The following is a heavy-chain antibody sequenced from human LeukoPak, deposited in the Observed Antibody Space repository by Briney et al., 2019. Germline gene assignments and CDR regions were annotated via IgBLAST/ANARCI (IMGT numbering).Heavy chain of an antibody. CDR2: INGGSGNT. D-gene: IGHD2-2*01. CDR1: GYTFTGYA. Sequence: ASVKVSCKASGYTFTGYALHWVRQAPGQRLEWMGWINGGSGNTKYSQNFQGRVTITRDTSASTAYMELSSLRSGDTAVYYCARDWGYQLIAYWGQGTLVTVSS. J-gene: IGHJ4*02. CDR3: ARDWGYQLIAY. V-gene: IGHV1-3*01.